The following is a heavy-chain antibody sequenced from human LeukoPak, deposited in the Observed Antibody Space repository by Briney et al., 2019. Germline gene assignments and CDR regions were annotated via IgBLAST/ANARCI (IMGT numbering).Heavy chain of an antibody. D-gene: IGHD2-21*02. Sequence: GGSLRLSCAASGFTFSSYSMNWVRQAPGKGLEWVSSISSSSSYIYYADSVKGRFTISRDNAKNSLYLQMSSLRAEDTAVYYCARDIAYCGGDCYSGIWYFDLWGRGTLVTVSS. CDR3: ARDIAYCGGDCYSGIWYFDL. CDR1: GFTFSSYS. CDR2: ISSSSSYI. V-gene: IGHV3-21*01. J-gene: IGHJ2*01.